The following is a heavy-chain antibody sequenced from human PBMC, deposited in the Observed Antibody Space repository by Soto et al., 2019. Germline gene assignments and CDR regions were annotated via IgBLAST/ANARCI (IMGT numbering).Heavy chain of an antibody. D-gene: IGHD1-26*01. CDR3: ARAIGDPGSN. CDR2: ISSSSWYI. V-gene: IGHV3-21*01. CDR1: GFTFSSYS. J-gene: IGHJ4*02. Sequence: ELHLVESGGGMVKPGGSLSLSCAASGFTFSSYSMNWVRQAPGKGLEWVSSISSSSWYIYYSDSVKARFTISRDNAKNSLYPQMNTLRAEDTAVSYCARAIGDPGSNWGQGTLVTVSS.